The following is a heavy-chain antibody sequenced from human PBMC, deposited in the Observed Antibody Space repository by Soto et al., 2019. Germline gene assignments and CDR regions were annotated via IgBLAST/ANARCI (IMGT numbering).Heavy chain of an antibody. CDR3: AAATLPCARLYCMDV. CDR1: GYSFNSVHF. J-gene: IGHJ6*03. Sequence: SETLSLTCVVSGYSFNSVHFWGWIRQPPGKGLQWIGSLSQNGGTYRNPSLRSRVTLSVDTSKNQFSLKLTSVTAADAAVYYCAAATLPCARLYCMDVWGQGSTVTVSS. V-gene: IGHV4-38-2*01. CDR2: LSQNGGT. D-gene: IGHD2-15*01.